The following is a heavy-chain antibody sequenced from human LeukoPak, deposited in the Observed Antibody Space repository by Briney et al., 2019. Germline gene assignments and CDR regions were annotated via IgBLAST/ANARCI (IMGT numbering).Heavy chain of an antibody. V-gene: IGHV3-23*01. CDR2: ISGSGGST. CDR3: AGIPTPPYGPFDY. J-gene: IGHJ4*02. D-gene: IGHD3-16*01. CDR1: GFTFSSYA. Sequence: GGSLRLSCAASGFTFSSYAMSWVRQAPGKGLEWVSAISGSGGSTYYADSVKGRFTISRDNSKNTLYLQMNSLRAEGTAVYYCAGIPTPPYGPFDYWGQGTLVTVSS.